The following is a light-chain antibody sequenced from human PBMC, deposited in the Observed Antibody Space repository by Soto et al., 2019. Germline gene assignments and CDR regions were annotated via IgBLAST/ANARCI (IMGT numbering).Light chain of an antibody. V-gene: IGLV2-14*01. CDR2: DVN. Sequence: QSALTQPASGSGSPGQSIPISCTGTSSDVGGYNYVSWYQQHPGKAPKLMIYDVNNRPSGVSNRFSGAKSGNTASLTISGLQAEDEADYYCSSYTGSSTYVVFGGGTKLTVL. CDR3: SSYTGSSTYVV. CDR1: SSDVGGYNY. J-gene: IGLJ2*01.